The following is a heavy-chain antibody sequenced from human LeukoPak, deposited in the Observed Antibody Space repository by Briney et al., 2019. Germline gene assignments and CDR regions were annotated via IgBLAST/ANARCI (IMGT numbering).Heavy chain of an antibody. CDR2: ISAYNGNT. Sequence: ASVKVSCKASGYTFTSYGISWVRQAPGQGLEWMGWISAYNGNTNYAQKLQGRVTMTTDTSTSTAYMELRSLRSDDTAVYYCARPYSSGWYSYGMDVWGQGTTVTVSS. V-gene: IGHV1-18*01. J-gene: IGHJ6*02. CDR1: GYTFTSYG. CDR3: ARPYSSGWYSYGMDV. D-gene: IGHD6-19*01.